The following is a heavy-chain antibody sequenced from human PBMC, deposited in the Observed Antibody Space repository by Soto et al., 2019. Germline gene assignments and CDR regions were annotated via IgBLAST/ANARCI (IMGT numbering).Heavy chain of an antibody. Sequence: EVQLVESGGGLVQPGGSLRLSCAASGFTFSRYSMNWVRQAPGKGLEWVSYISSSGSTIYYEDSVKGRFTISRDNAKNSLYLQMNSLRDEYTAVYYCARDSRMVYAIDFDYWGQGTLVTVSS. V-gene: IGHV3-48*02. D-gene: IGHD2-8*01. CDR1: GFTFSRYS. CDR2: ISSSGSTI. CDR3: ARDSRMVYAIDFDY. J-gene: IGHJ4*02.